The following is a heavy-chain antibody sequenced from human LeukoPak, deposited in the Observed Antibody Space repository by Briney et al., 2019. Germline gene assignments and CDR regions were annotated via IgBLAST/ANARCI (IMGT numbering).Heavy chain of an antibody. D-gene: IGHD2-15*01. CDR1: GFTFNDYF. CDR2: IYTGDNT. CDR3: ARVLRYCSGGNCYSGGLGYMDV. V-gene: IGHV3-11*01. Sequence: GGSLRLSCTSSGFTFNDYFMSWIRQAPGKGLEWVSIIYTGDNTFYADSVKGRFTISRDNAKNSLFLQMNSLRAEDTAVYYCARVLRYCSGGNCYSGGLGYMDVWGKGTTVTISS. J-gene: IGHJ6*03.